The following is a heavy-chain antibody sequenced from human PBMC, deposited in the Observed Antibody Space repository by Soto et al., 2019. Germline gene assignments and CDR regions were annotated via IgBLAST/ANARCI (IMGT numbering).Heavy chain of an antibody. Sequence: GGSLRLSCAASGFTFSSYSMNWVRQAPGKGLEWVSYISSSSSTIYYADSVKGRFTISRDNAKNSLYLQMNSLRDEDTAVYYCAREGLLDYYDSSGYYAWGQGTLVTVSS. D-gene: IGHD3-22*01. CDR2: ISSSSSTI. CDR1: GFTFSSYS. CDR3: AREGLLDYYDSSGYYA. J-gene: IGHJ5*02. V-gene: IGHV3-48*02.